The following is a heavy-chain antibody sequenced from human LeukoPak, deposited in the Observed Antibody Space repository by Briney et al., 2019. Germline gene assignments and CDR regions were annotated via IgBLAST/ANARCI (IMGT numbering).Heavy chain of an antibody. CDR1: GYTFINND. V-gene: IGHV1-8*01. CDR2: MNPNSGNT. D-gene: IGHD6-19*01. J-gene: IGHJ5*02. CDR3: ARIAYNSGWDGDWFDP. Sequence: ASVKVSYKASGYTFINNDIHWVRQATGQGLEWMGWMNPNSGNTGYAQKLQGRVTMTRNTSISTAYMELSSLRSEDTAVYYCARIAYNSGWDGDWFDPWGQGTLVTVSS.